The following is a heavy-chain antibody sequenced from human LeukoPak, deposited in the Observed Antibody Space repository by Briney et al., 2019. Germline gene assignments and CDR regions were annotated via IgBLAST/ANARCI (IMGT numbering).Heavy chain of an antibody. D-gene: IGHD3-16*01. J-gene: IGHJ4*02. CDR2: IYHTGST. CDR1: GGSISTNNW. Sequence: SGTLSLTCAVSGGSISTNNWWSWVRQPPGKGLEWIGEIYHTGSTNYSPSLRSRVTMSIDKSNNQFSLNLNSVTAADTAVYYCAKSGDYLWDYWGQGTLVTVSS. CDR3: AKSGDYLWDY. V-gene: IGHV4-4*02.